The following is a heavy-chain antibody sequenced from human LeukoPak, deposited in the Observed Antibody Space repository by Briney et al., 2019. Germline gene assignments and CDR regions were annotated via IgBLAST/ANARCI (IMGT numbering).Heavy chain of an antibody. Sequence: SVKLSCTASGGTFSSYTISWVRHAPGPGLEWMGMIIPILGIANNAQKFQGRVTITADKSTSTAYMELSSLRSEDTAVYYCARSRNYDMLTGYSYYFDYWGQGTLVTVSS. CDR1: GGTFSSYT. CDR3: ARSRNYDMLTGYSYYFDY. J-gene: IGHJ4*02. CDR2: IIPILGIA. V-gene: IGHV1-69*02. D-gene: IGHD3-9*01.